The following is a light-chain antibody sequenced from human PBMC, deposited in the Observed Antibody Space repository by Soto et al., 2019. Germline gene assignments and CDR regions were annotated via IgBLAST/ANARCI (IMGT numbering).Light chain of an antibody. CDR2: EVI. CDR1: SSDVGGYDY. Sequence: QSALTQPPSASGSPGQSVTISCTGTSSDVGGYDYVSWYQQHPGKAPRLMIYEVIRRPSGVPDRFSGSKSGNTASLTVSGLQADDEADYYCSSYAGNNNLVFGAGTKLTVL. V-gene: IGLV2-8*01. CDR3: SSYAGNNNLV. J-gene: IGLJ2*01.